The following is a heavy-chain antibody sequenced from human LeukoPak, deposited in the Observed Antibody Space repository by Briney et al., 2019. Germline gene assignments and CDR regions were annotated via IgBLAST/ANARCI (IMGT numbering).Heavy chain of an antibody. CDR3: ARHSDSKTFDS. V-gene: IGHV6-1*01. CDR2: TFYRSKWYS. Sequence: SQTLSLTCAISGDSVSSNSVAWNWIRQSPSRGLEWLGRTFYRSKWYSDYAVSVESRIIINPDTSKNHFSLQLNSVTPEDTAVYYCARHSDSKTFDSWGQGTLVTVSS. J-gene: IGHJ4*02. D-gene: IGHD2-21*02. CDR1: GDSVSSNSVA.